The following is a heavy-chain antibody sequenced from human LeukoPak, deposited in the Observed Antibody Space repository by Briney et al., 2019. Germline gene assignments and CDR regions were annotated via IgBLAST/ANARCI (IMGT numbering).Heavy chain of an antibody. J-gene: IGHJ4*02. V-gene: IGHV3-73*01. CDR3: TTDRLDTAMVPDY. CDR1: GFIFSGSA. CDR2: IKSKPNSYAT. D-gene: IGHD5-18*01. Sequence: GGSLRLPCAASGFIFSGSAIHWVRQASGKGLEWVGRIKSKPNSYATIYAASVNGRFIISRDDSKNTAYLQINSLKTEDTAVYYCTTDRLDTAMVPDYWGQGTLVTVSS.